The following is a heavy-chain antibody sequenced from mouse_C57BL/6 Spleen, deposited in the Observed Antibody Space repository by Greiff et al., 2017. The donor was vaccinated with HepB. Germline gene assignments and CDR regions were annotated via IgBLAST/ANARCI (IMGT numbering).Heavy chain of an antibody. CDR1: GFNIKNTY. J-gene: IGHJ4*01. V-gene: IGHV14-3*01. CDR3: ASALYYSNPDAMDY. Sequence: VQLQQSVAELVRPGASVKLSCTASGFNIKNTYMHWVKQRPEQGLEWIGRIDPANGNTKYAPKFQGKATITADTSSKTAYLQLSSLTSEDTAIYYCASALYYSNPDAMDYWGQGTSVTVSS. D-gene: IGHD2-5*01. CDR2: IDPANGNT.